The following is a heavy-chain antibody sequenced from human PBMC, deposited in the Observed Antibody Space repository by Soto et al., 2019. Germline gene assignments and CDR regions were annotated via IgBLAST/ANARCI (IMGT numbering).Heavy chain of an antibody. CDR1: GGSVSNSNYY. CDR2: VYYRGRS. Sequence: SETRALSCTVSGGSVSNSNYYWVWIRQSPGKVLEWIGSVYYRGRSYSKSSVKSRVTISVDTSKNQFSLNLNSVTASDTAVYFCVSQRTSVLTQAYFDYWGPGALVTVSS. D-gene: IGHD2-8*01. CDR3: VSQRTSVLTQAYFDY. V-gene: IGHV4-39*01. J-gene: IGHJ4*02.